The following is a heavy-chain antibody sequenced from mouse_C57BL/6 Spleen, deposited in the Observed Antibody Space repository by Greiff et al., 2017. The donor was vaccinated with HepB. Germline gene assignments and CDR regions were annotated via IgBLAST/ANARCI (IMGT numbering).Heavy chain of an antibody. Sequence: EVHLVESGGGLVKPGGSLKLSWEASGFTFSSDKRCWVRQTPEKRLEWVATISGGGGNTYYPDSVKGRFTISRDNAKNTLYLQMSSLRSEDTALYYCARRDGYYVAMDYWGQGTSVTVSS. CDR3: ARRDGYYVAMDY. D-gene: IGHD2-3*01. CDR2: ISGGGGNT. J-gene: IGHJ4*01. CDR1: GFTFSSDK. V-gene: IGHV5-9*01.